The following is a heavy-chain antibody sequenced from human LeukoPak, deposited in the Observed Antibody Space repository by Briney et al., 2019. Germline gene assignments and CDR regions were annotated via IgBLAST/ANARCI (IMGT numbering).Heavy chain of an antibody. D-gene: IGHD2-2*01. Sequence: SETLSLTCAVYGGSFSGYYWSWIRQPPGKGLEWIGEINRSGSTNYNPSLKSRVTISVDTSKNQFSLKLSSVTAADTAVYYCARGGYCGNTRCGGLDSWGQGTLVTVSS. V-gene: IGHV4-34*01. CDR3: ARGGYCGNTRCGGLDS. J-gene: IGHJ4*02. CDR2: INRSGST. CDR1: GGSFSGYY.